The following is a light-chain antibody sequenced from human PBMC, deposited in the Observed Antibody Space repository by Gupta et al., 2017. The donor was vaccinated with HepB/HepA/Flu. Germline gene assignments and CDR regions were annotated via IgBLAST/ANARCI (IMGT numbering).Light chain of an antibody. CDR3: AAWDDSRSGVV. CDR2: RNN. CDR1: SSNIGSNY. V-gene: IGLV1-47*01. J-gene: IGLJ2*01. Sequence: QSVLTPPPSASGTPGQRVTISCSGSSSNIGSNYVYWYQQLPGTAPKLLIYRNNQRPSGVPDRFSGSKSGTSAALAISGLRAEDEADYYCAAWDDSRSGVVFGGGTKLTVL.